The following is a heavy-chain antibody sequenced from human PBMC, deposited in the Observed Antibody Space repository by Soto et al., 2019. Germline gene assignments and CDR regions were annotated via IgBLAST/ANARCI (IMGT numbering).Heavy chain of an antibody. J-gene: IGHJ4*02. CDR2: ISSGGGST. V-gene: IGHV3-23*01. CDR3: AKDAQCSGGSCYFDY. D-gene: IGHD2-15*01. CDR1: GFIFSSYA. Sequence: GSLRLSCAASGFIFSSYAMSWVRQAPGEGLEWVSVISSGGGSTYYADSVKGRFTISRDNSKKMLHLQLNSLRAEDTAAYYCAKDAQCSGGSCYFDYWGQGTLVTVSS.